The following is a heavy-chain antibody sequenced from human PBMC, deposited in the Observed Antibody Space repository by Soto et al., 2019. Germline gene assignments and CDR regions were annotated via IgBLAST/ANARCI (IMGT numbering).Heavy chain of an antibody. CDR1: GASISSTTIINW. J-gene: IGHJ4*02. D-gene: IGHD1-26*01. Sequence: QVHLQESGPGLVRPSGTLSLTCAVSGASISSTTIINWWSWVRQPPGKGLEWIGEIYHSGSANYNPSLKSRVTMAVDKATNQFSLELPSVTAADTAIYYCARMMGATLVDLGGQGTLVIVSS. V-gene: IGHV4-4*02. CDR2: IYHSGSA. CDR3: ARMMGATLVDL.